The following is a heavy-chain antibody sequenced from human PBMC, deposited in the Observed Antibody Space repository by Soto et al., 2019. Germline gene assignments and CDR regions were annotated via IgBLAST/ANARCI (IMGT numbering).Heavy chain of an antibody. Sequence: QVQLQESGPGLVKPSETLSLTCNVSGGSISTYYWSWIRQPPGKGLEWIGYIYYSGSTNYNPSLKSRVTISVDTSKNQFSLKLTSVTAADTAVYYWSRGGRAAYYYYMGVWGKGTTVTVSS. CDR3: SRGGRAAYYYYMGV. CDR1: GGSISTYY. V-gene: IGHV4-59*01. CDR2: IYYSGST. J-gene: IGHJ6*03.